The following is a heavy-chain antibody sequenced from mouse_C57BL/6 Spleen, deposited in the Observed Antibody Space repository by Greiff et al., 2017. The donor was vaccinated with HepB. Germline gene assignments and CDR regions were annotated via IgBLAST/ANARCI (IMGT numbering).Heavy chain of an antibody. CDR3: ARDRGNSAWFAY. Sequence: EVQLQESGGGLVKPGGSLKLSCAASGFTFSSYAMSWVRQTPEKRLEWVATISDGGSYTYYPDNVKGRFTISRDNAKNNLYLQMSHLKSEDTAMYYCARDRGNSAWFAYWGQGTLVTVSA. V-gene: IGHV5-4*01. CDR1: GFTFSSYA. CDR2: ISDGGSYT. J-gene: IGHJ3*01.